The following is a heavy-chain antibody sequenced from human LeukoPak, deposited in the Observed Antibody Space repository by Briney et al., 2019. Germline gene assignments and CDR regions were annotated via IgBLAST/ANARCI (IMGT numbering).Heavy chain of an antibody. Sequence: PSETLSLTCTVSGGSISSSSYYWGWIRQPPGKGLEWIGSIYYSGSTYYNPSLKSRVTISVDTSKNQFSLKLSSVTAADTAVYYCAGYRLWSVRSLGYYYYYYMDVWGKGTTVTISS. V-gene: IGHV4-39*07. CDR3: AGYRLWSVRSLGYYYYYYMDV. CDR2: IYYSGST. D-gene: IGHD4/OR15-4a*01. CDR1: GGSISSSSYY. J-gene: IGHJ6*03.